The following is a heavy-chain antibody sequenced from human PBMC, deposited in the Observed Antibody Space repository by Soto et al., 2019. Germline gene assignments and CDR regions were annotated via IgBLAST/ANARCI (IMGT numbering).Heavy chain of an antibody. CDR3: ARDENVNPQLVYDYYYGIDV. V-gene: IGHV3-30-3*01. J-gene: IGHJ6*02. D-gene: IGHD6-6*01. CDR2: ISYDGSNK. CDR1: GFTFSSYA. Sequence: GGSLRLSCAASGFTFSSYAMHWVRQAPGKGLEWVAVISYDGSNKYYADSVKGRFTISRDNSKNTLYLQMNSLRAEDTAVYYCARDENVNPQLVYDYYYGIDVWGRGTTVTVSS.